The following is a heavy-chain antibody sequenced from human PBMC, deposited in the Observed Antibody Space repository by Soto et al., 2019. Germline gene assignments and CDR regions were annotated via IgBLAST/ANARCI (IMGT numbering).Heavy chain of an antibody. D-gene: IGHD6-19*01. CDR3: VRLAVAGWGNFFDP. CDR1: GFTFSSYW. CDR2: ISPDGSDT. Sequence: EVELVESGGGLDQPGGSLRLSCAASGFTFSSYWMHWVRQAPGKGLVWVSRISPDGSDTTYTDSVKGRFTLSRDNAKNTLYLQMNSLGAEDTAVYFCVRLAVAGWGNFFDPWGQGTLVTVSS. V-gene: IGHV3-74*01. J-gene: IGHJ5*02.